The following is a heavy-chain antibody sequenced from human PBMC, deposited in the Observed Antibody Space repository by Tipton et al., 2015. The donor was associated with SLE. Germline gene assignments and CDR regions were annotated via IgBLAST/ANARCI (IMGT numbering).Heavy chain of an antibody. CDR3: AREDNWSETI. D-gene: IGHD1-1*01. J-gene: IGHJ3*02. CDR1: GFSFSSYW. Sequence: SLRLSCAASGFSFSSYWMHWVRQVPGKGLVWVSRINTDGPYTTYADSVKGRFTISRDNARNTLYLQMNSLRAEDTALYYCAREDNWSETIWGQGTMVTVSS. CDR2: INTDGPYT. V-gene: IGHV3-74*01.